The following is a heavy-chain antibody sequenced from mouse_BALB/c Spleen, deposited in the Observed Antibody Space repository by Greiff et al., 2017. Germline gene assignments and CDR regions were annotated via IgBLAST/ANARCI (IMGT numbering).Heavy chain of an antibody. CDR2: IWAGGST. J-gene: IGHJ2*01. Sequence: VMLVESGPGLVAPSQSLSITCTVSGFSLTSYGVHWVRQPPGKGLEWLGVIWAGGSTNYNSALMSRLSISKDNSKSQVFLKMNSLQTDDTAMYYCAREGYYGNYGFDYWGQGTTLTVSS. D-gene: IGHD2-1*01. CDR1: GFSLTSYG. V-gene: IGHV2-9*02. CDR3: AREGYYGNYGFDY.